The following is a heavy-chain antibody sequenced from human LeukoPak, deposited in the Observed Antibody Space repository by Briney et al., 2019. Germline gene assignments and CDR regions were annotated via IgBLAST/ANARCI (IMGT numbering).Heavy chain of an antibody. D-gene: IGHD3-10*01. CDR3: ARDRFGSGSYYTFDY. CDR2: ISAYNGNT. V-gene: IGHV1-18*01. J-gene: IGHJ4*02. CDR1: XXXXXSXG. Sequence: GASVKVXCKXXXXXXXSXGISWVRQAPGQGLEWMGWISAYNGNTNYAQKLQGRVTMTTDTSTSTAYMELRSLRSDDTAVYYCARDRFGSGSYYTFDYWGQGTLVTVSS.